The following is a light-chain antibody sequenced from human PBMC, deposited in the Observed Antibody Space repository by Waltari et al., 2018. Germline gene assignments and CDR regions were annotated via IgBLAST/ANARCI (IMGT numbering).Light chain of an antibody. V-gene: IGLV2-14*03. CDR2: DVN. CDR3: ASYVVGGARV. J-gene: IGLJ3*02. Sequence: QSVLSQPVSLSGSPGQSITISCRGTSRDVGGYDYVSWYLQHPGQVPRLILYDVNNRPSGISSRFSGSKFGNLASLTISDLQPDDEADYYCASYVVGGARVFGGGTKLTVL. CDR1: SRDVGGYDY.